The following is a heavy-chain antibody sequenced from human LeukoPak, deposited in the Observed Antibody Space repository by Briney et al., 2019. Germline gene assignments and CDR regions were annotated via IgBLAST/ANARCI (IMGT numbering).Heavy chain of an antibody. CDR1: GFPFSSYS. V-gene: IGHV3-48*02. J-gene: IGHJ6*02. Sequence: GSLGLSCAASGFPFSSYSMDWVRQAPGEGLEWGSYISSSSSTIYYADSVKGRFTISRDNAKNSLYLQMNSLRDEDTAVYYCARVMFYSGSYYYYGMDVWGQGTTVIVFS. CDR2: ISSSSSTI. CDR3: ARVMFYSGSYYYYGMDV. D-gene: IGHD1-26*01.